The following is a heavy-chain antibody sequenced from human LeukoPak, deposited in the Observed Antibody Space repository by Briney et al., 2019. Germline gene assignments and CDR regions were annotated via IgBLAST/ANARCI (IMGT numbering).Heavy chain of an antibody. CDR1: NGSISSDTYF. CDR2: MSSSGIS. J-gene: IGHJ3*02. D-gene: IGHD4-11*01. V-gene: IGHV4-61*02. Sequence: PSQTLSLTCTVSNGSISSDTYFWSWIRQPAGKGLEWIGRMSSSGISTYSPSLKSRVTISIDTSRNQFSMNLNSVTPEDTAVYYCARTLRPVDSIRGAFDIWGQGTMVTVSS. CDR3: ARTLRPVDSIRGAFDI.